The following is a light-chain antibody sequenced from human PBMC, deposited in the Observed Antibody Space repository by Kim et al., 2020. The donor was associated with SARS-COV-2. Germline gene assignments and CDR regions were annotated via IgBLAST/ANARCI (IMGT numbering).Light chain of an antibody. CDR1: QDINKY. Sequence: SASVGDRVTITCQASQDINKYLNWYQQKPGKAPKFLIYAASNLQKGVPSRFSGSGAGTDFTFTITSLQAEDNAAYYCQQYDSVPYTFGQGTKLEIK. CDR2: AAS. CDR3: QQYDSVPYT. V-gene: IGKV1-33*01. J-gene: IGKJ2*01.